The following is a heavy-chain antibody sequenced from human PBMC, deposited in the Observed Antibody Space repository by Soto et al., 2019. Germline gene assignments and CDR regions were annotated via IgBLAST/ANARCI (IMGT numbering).Heavy chain of an antibody. CDR2: IYHSGST. Sequence: SETLSLTCTVSGGSISSYYWSWIRQPPGKGLEWIGEIYHSGSTNYNTSLKSRVTISVDKSKNQFSLKVTSVTAADTAVYYCARVSGSYYYGMDVWGQGTTVTVSS. CDR1: GGSISSYY. V-gene: IGHV4-59*12. CDR3: ARVSGSYYYGMDV. J-gene: IGHJ6*02.